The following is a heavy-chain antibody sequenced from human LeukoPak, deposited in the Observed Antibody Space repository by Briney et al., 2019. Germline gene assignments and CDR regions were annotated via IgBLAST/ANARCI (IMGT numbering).Heavy chain of an antibody. Sequence: PSETLSLTCTVSGGSISSYHWSWIRQSPGKGLEWIGCTYNSGTTNYNPSLKSRVNISVDTSKNQLSLKLSSVTAADTAVYYCASAAVWLAFDYWGQGTLVTVSS. D-gene: IGHD3-10*01. CDR3: ASAAVWLAFDY. CDR1: GGSISSYH. CDR2: TYNSGTT. V-gene: IGHV4-59*08. J-gene: IGHJ4*02.